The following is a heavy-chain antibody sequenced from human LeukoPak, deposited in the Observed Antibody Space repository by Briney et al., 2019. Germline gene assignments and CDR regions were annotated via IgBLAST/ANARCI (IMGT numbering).Heavy chain of an antibody. J-gene: IGHJ4*02. V-gene: IGHV1-69*05. D-gene: IGHD6-6*01. Sequence: GASVKVSCKASGGTFSSYAISWVRQAPGQGLEWMGGIIPIFGTANYAQKFQGRVTITTDESTSTAYMELSSLRSEDTAVYYCARGLSARPSYFDYWGQGTLVTVSS. CDR1: GGTFSSYA. CDR3: ARGLSARPSYFDY. CDR2: IIPIFGTA.